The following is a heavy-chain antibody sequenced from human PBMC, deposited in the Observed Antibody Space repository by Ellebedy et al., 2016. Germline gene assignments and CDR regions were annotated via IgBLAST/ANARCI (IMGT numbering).Heavy chain of an antibody. CDR3: VPRKSYSGYDLA. Sequence: ASVKVSCKTFGYNFTDYYLHWVRQAPGQGLEWMGWINSNTGGTNSAQMFQGRVTMTRDKSITTAYMMLNNLTSEDTAVYYCVPRKSYSGYDLAWGQGTLVTVSS. J-gene: IGHJ5*02. V-gene: IGHV1-2*02. D-gene: IGHD5-12*01. CDR2: INSNTGGT. CDR1: GYNFTDYY.